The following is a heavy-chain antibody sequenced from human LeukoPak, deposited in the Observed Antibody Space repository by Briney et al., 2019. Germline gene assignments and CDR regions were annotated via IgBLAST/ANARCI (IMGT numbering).Heavy chain of an antibody. J-gene: IGHJ4*02. CDR1: GLTFSSFA. V-gene: IGHV3-21*01. CDR3: AIDKSGRY. CDR2: ISSSSSYI. D-gene: IGHD3-3*01. Sequence: GGSLRLSCATSGLTFSSFAMSWVRQAPGKGLEWLSSISSSSSYIYYADSVRGRFSVSRDNAKDSLYLQMNSLRADDTAVYYCAIDKSGRYWGQGTLVTVSS.